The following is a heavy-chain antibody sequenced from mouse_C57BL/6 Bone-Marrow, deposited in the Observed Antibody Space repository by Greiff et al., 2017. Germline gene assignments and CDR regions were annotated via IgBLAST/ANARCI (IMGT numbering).Heavy chain of an antibody. Sequence: QVQLQQPGAELVRPGTSVKLSCKASGYTFTSYWMHWVKQRPGQGLEWIGVIDPSDSYTNYNQKFKGKATLTVDTSSRTAYMQLSSLTSEDSAVYYCARGGRTQDYWGQGTSVTVSS. CDR3: ARGGRTQDY. CDR1: GYTFTSYW. J-gene: IGHJ4*01. V-gene: IGHV1-59*01. CDR2: IDPSDSYT.